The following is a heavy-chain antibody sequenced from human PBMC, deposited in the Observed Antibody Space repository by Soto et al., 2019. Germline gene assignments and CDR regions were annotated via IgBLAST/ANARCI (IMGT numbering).Heavy chain of an antibody. J-gene: IGHJ4*02. D-gene: IGHD5-12*01. CDR2: IYYSGST. V-gene: IGHV4-59*01. Sequence: PSETLSLTCTVSGGSISSYYWSWIRQPPGKGLEWIGYIYYSGSTNYNPSLKSRVTISVDTSKNQFSLKLSSVTAADTAVYYCARDHIGSFDYWGQGXLVTVYS. CDR3: ARDHIGSFDY. CDR1: GGSISSYY.